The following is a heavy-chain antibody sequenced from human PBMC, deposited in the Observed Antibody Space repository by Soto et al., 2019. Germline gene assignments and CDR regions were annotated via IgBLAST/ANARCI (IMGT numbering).Heavy chain of an antibody. CDR2: ISSSSSYI. CDR1: GFTFSNHS. J-gene: IGHJ4*02. CDR3: AKDLLEWLLRQRGDFGY. V-gene: IGHV3-21*01. Sequence: GGPLRLSCAASGFTFSNHSMNWVRQAPGKGLEWVSSISSSSSYIYYADSVKGRFTISRDNSKNTLYLQMNSLRAEDTAVYYCAKDLLEWLLRQRGDFGYWGQGTLVTVSS. D-gene: IGHD3-3*01.